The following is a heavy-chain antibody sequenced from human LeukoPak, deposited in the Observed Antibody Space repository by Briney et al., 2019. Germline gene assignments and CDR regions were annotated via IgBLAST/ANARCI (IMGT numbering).Heavy chain of an antibody. CDR2: IIPIFGTA. V-gene: IGHV1-69*13. CDR3: AGAPLGYYDSSGYLGGY. CDR1: GGTFSSYA. D-gene: IGHD3-22*01. J-gene: IGHJ4*02. Sequence: GASVKVSCKASGGTFSSYAISWVRQAPGQGLEWMGGIIPIFGTANYAQKFQGRVTITADESTSTAYMELSSLRSEDTAVYYCAGAPLGYYDSSGYLGGYWGQGTLVTVSS.